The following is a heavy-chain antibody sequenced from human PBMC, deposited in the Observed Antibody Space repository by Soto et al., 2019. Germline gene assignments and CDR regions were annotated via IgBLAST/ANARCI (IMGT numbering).Heavy chain of an antibody. D-gene: IGHD2-2*01. CDR2: ISGSGGST. J-gene: IGHJ4*02. Sequence: GVRQATGKVLEWVSAISGSGGSTYYADSVKGRFTISRDNSKNTLYLQMNSLRAEDTAVYYCAKSWAVVPAAVGYYFDYWGQGTLVTVSS. V-gene: IGHV3-23*01. CDR3: AKSWAVVPAAVGYYFDY.